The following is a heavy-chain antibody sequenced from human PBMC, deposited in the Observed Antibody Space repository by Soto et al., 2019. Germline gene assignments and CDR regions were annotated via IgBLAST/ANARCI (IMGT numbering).Heavy chain of an antibody. D-gene: IGHD4-17*01. V-gene: IGHV2-26*03. CDR1: GFSLSNGRMG. J-gene: IGHJ6*02. Sequence: SGPTLVNPTETLTLTCTISGFSLSNGRMGVSWIRQPPGRALEWLAHFFSDAERSYSTSMQSRLTMSQDTSGTQVVLTMTNMDPQDTGTYFCARMNADSGSHYYAMDVWGPGTPATVSS. CDR3: ARMNADSGSHYYAMDV. CDR2: FFSDAER.